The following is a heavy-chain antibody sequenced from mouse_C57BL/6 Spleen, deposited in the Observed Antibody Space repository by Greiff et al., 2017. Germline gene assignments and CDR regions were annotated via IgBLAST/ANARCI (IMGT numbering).Heavy chain of an antibody. D-gene: IGHD1-1*01. Sequence: QVHVKQSGAELVRPGASVTLSCKASGYTFTDYEMHWVKQTPVHGLEWIGAIDPETGGTAYNQKFKGKAILTADKSSSTAYMELRSLTSEDSAVYYCTSTVVDFDYWGQGTTLTVSS. V-gene: IGHV1-15*01. J-gene: IGHJ2*01. CDR1: GYTFTDYE. CDR2: IDPETGGT. CDR3: TSTVVDFDY.